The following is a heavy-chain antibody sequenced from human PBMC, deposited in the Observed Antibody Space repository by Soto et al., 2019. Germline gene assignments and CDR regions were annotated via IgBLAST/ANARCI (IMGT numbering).Heavy chain of an antibody. CDR3: AKVRASYYYGSGSSRNWFDP. D-gene: IGHD3-10*01. J-gene: IGHJ5*02. CDR2: ISGSGGST. CDR1: GFTFSSYA. V-gene: IGHV3-23*01. Sequence: GGSLRLSCAASGFTFSSYAMSWVRQAPGKGLEWVSAISGSGGSTYYADSVKGRFTISRDNSKNTLYLQMNSLRAEDTAVYYCAKVRASYYYGSGSSRNWFDPWGQGTLVTVSS.